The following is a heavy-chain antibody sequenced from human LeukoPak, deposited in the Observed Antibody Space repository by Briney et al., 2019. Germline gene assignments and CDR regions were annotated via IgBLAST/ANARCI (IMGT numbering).Heavy chain of an antibody. CDR2: VYHSGRT. V-gene: IGHV4-59*08. Sequence: SETLSLTCIVSDGSISNYYWNWVWQPPGTGLEWIGYVYHSGRTYYNPSLKSRVTISVDTPKNQFSLKLSSVTAADTAVYYCAASFYYDSTFDQWGQGTLVTVSS. CDR3: AASFYYDSTFDQ. CDR1: DGSISNYY. J-gene: IGHJ4*02. D-gene: IGHD3-22*01.